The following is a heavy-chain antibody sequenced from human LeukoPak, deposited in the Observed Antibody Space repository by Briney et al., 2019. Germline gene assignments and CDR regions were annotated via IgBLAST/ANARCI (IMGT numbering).Heavy chain of an antibody. J-gene: IGHJ6*02. CDR3: AREIVATAATPYYYYGMDV. D-gene: IGHD5-12*01. CDR1: GGPFSQYA. Sequence: SVKVSCKASGGPFSQYAIRWVRQAPGTGAELKGRIIPILGIANYAQKFQGRVTITADKSTSTAYMELSSLRSEDTAVYYCAREIVATAATPYYYYGMDVWGQGTTVTVSS. CDR2: IIPILGIA. V-gene: IGHV1-69*04.